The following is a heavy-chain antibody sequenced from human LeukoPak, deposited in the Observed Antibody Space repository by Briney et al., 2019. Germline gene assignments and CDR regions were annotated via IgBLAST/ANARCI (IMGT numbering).Heavy chain of an antibody. CDR3: ARDGSGSYYTRLNWFDP. V-gene: IGHV4-4*07. J-gene: IGHJ5*02. CDR1: GGSISSYY. D-gene: IGHD3-10*01. CDR2: IYTSGST. Sequence: SETLSLTCTVSGGSISSYYWSWIRQPAGKGLEWIGRIYTSGSTNYNPSLKSRVTMSVDTSKNQFSLKLSSVTAADTAVYYCARDGSGSYYTRLNWFDPWGQGTLVTVSS.